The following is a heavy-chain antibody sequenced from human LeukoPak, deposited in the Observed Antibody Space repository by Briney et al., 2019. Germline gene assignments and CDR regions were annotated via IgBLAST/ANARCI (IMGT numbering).Heavy chain of an antibody. CDR2: ISGSGGST. D-gene: IGHD2-2*01. CDR1: GFTFSSYA. CDR3: AKASWPDPYYYYGLDV. V-gene: IGHV3-23*01. J-gene: IGHJ6*02. Sequence: PGGSLRLSCAASGFTFSSYAMSWVRQAPGRGLEWVSGISGSGGSTYYADSVKGRFTISRDNSKNTLYLHMNSLRAEDTAVYYCAKASWPDPYYYYGLDVWGQGTTVTVSS.